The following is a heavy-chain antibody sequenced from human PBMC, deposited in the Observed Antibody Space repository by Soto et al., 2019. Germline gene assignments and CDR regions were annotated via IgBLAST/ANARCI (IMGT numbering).Heavy chain of an antibody. CDR3: ARAALETGTTRYNWFEP. CDR2: IYHSGST. V-gene: IGHV4-30-2*06. J-gene: IGHJ5*02. Sequence: SQTPSLTCSVSCGSISSGCYAWSCFSQSPLQGLECCGYIYHSGSTYYNPSLKSRVNISVDRSKNQFSLKLSSVTAADTAVYYCARAALETGTTRYNWFEPWGQGTLVTVSS. D-gene: IGHD1-7*01. CDR1: CGSISSGCYA.